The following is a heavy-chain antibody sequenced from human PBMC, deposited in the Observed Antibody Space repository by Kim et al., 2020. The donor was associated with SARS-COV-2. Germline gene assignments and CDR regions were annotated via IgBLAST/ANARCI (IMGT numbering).Heavy chain of an antibody. CDR1: GFPFSNHW. CDR3: ARDRAVDDWSKHPMFDS. Sequence: GGSLRLSCAASGFPFSNHWMHWVRQAPGKGLVWVSRIRKDGSDTKYADSVRGRFIISRDNAKNILYLQMNSLRVEDTALYYCARDRAVDDWSKHPMFDSWGQGTQVTVSS. CDR2: IRKDGSDT. V-gene: IGHV3-74*01. J-gene: IGHJ4*02. D-gene: IGHD3-9*01.